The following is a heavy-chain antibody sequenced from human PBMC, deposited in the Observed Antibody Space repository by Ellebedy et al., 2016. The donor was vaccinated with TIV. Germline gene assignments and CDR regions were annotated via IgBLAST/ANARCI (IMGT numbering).Heavy chain of an antibody. D-gene: IGHD2-2*02. CDR3: AKDRNHCNSISCYMGLDY. V-gene: IGHV3-23*01. Sequence: GESLKISCAASGFTFSNYAMSWVRQAPGKGLEWVSVIGASGSGAYYADSVKGRFTISRDNSKNTLYLQMNSLRAEDTAVYYCAKDRNHCNSISCYMGLDYWGQGTLVTVSS. CDR2: IGASGSGA. CDR1: GFTFSNYA. J-gene: IGHJ4*02.